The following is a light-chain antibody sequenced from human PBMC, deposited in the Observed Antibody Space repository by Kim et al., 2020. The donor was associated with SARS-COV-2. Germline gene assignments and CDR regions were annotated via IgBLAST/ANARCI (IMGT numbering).Light chain of an antibody. J-gene: IGKJ5*01. CDR1: PSIGKI. CDR3: QQSSRTPTIT. CDR2: GAS. V-gene: IGKV1-39*01. Sequence: DIQITQSPSSLSASVGDRVTITCRASPSIGKILNWYQQRPGNAPNLLIYGASTLQSGVPSRFSGSGSGTEFTLTISCLQPGDFVTYYSQQSSRTPTITFGQGARLEIK.